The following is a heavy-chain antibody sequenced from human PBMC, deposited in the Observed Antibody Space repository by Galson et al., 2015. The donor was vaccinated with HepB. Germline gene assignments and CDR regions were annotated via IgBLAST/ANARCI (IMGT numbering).Heavy chain of an antibody. CDR2: ISSSSSYT. V-gene: IGHV3-11*06. CDR1: GFTFSDYY. J-gene: IGHJ4*02. D-gene: IGHD3-16*01. Sequence: SLRLSCAASGFTFSDYYMSWIRQAPGKGLEWVSYISSSSSYTNYADSVKGRFTISRDNAKNSLYLQMNSLRAEDTAVYYCARDVDWGRYFDYWGQGTLVTVSS. CDR3: ARDVDWGRYFDY.